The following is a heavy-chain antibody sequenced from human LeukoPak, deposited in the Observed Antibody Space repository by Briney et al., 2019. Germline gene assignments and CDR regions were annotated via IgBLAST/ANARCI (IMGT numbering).Heavy chain of an antibody. Sequence: GGSLRLSCAASGFTVSSNYMSWVRQAPGKGLEWVSVIYSGGSTYYADSVKGRFTISRDNSKNTLYLQMNSLRAEDTAVYYCYSRVLPYGMDVWGQGTTVTVSS. V-gene: IGHV3-53*01. D-gene: IGHD3-10*01. J-gene: IGHJ6*02. CDR1: GFTVSSNY. CDR3: YSRVLPYGMDV. CDR2: IYSGGST.